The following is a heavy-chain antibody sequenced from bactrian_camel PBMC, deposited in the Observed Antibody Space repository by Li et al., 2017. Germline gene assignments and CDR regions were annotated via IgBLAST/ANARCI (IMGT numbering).Heavy chain of an antibody. D-gene: IGHD2*01. J-gene: IGHJ6*01. CDR1: GFTFGSYV. CDR3: VNEGGGIRFPFGY. Sequence: VQLVESGGGLVEPGGSLRLSCKGSGFTFGSYVMSWVRQAPGKGLEWVTTIYEDGTSTYYADSVKGRFTITRDNAKNTVYLQMNSLKSEDTALYHCVNEGGGIRFPFGYWGQGTQVTVS. CDR2: IYEDGTST. V-gene: IGHV3S40*01.